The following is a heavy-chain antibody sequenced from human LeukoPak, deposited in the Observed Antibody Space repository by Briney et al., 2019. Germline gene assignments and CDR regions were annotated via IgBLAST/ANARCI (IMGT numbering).Heavy chain of an antibody. D-gene: IGHD1-26*01. J-gene: IGHJ4*02. Sequence: ASVKVSCKASGYTFTSYYMHWVRQAPGQGLEWMGIINPSGGSTSYAQKFQGRVAMTRDTSTSTVYMELSSLRSEDTAVYYCARARYDSGRWVSGSDYWGQGTLVTVSS. CDR2: INPSGGST. V-gene: IGHV1-46*01. CDR1: GYTFTSYY. CDR3: ARARYDSGRWVSGSDY.